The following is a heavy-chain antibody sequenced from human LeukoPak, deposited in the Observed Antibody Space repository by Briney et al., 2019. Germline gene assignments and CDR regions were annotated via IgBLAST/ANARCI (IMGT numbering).Heavy chain of an antibody. D-gene: IGHD3-16*02. J-gene: IGHJ6*03. CDR2: MRSDGSNK. CDR3: ARDHHHRLWDDYYYYMDV. Sequence: PGRSLRLSCAASGFTLSNNAMHWVRQAPGKGLEWVAFMRSDGSNKYDADSVKGRFTFSRDISKNTLYLQMNSLRAEDTAVYYCARDHHHRLWDDYYYYMDVWGKGTTVTISS. V-gene: IGHV3-33*01. CDR1: GFTLSNNA.